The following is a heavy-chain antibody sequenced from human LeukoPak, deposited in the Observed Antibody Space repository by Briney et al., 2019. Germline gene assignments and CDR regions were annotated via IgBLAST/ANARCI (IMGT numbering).Heavy chain of an antibody. Sequence: GASVKVSCKASGYTFTSYDINWVRQATGQGLEWMGWMNPNSGNTGYAQKFQGRVTITRDTSISTAYMELSRLRSDDTAVYYCAREFLGGWFDPWGQGTLVTVSS. CDR2: MNPNSGNT. V-gene: IGHV1-8*03. CDR1: GYTFTSYD. CDR3: AREFLGGWFDP. D-gene: IGHD3-3*01. J-gene: IGHJ5*02.